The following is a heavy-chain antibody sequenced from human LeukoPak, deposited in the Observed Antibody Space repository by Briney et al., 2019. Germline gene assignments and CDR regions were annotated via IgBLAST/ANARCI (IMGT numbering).Heavy chain of an antibody. CDR1: GFTVSNNY. V-gene: IGHV3-66*01. Sequence: GGSLRLSCAASGFTVSNNYMSWVRQAPGKGLEWVSVIYSGGSTYSADSVKGRFTISRDSFKNTLYLQMNSLRAEDTAVYYCARFDHGGFFDCWGQGTLVTVSS. CDR2: IYSGGST. D-gene: IGHD4-23*01. J-gene: IGHJ4*02. CDR3: ARFDHGGFFDC.